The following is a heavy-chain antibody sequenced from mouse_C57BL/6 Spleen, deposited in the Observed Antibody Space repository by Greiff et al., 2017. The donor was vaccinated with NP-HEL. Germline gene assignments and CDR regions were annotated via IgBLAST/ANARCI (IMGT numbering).Heavy chain of an antibody. CDR2: ISYDGSN. CDR3: ARGGKGFAY. J-gene: IGHJ3*01. CDR1: GYSITSGYY. D-gene: IGHD1-3*01. V-gene: IGHV3-6*01. Sequence: EVKLVESGPGLVKPSQSLSLTCSVTGYSITSGYYWNWIRQFPGNKLEWMGYISYDGSNNYNPSLKNRISITRDTSKNQFFLKLNSVTTEDTATYYCARGGKGFAYWGQGTLVTVSA.